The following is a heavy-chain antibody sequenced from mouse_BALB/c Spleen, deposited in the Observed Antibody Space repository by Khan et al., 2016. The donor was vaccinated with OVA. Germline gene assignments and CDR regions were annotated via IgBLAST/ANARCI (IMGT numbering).Heavy chain of an antibody. Sequence: EVQLVESGGGLVQPGGSLKLSCAASGFDFSGYWMSWVRQAPGKGLEWIGEINPDSSTINYTPSLTDKFIIPRDNANNTLYLKMSKVRSEDTALYCRASPYRYDGRAWFAYRGQGNLVTVPA. CDR3: ASPYRYDGRAWFAY. CDR1: GFDFSGYW. J-gene: IGHJ3*01. CDR2: INPDSSTI. D-gene: IGHD2-14*01. V-gene: IGHV4-1*02.